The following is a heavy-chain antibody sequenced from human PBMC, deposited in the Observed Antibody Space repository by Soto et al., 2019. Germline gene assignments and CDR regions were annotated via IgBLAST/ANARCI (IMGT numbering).Heavy chain of an antibody. V-gene: IGHV4-59*08. D-gene: IGHD3-10*01. CDR3: ARHPLWWYIDY. CDR2: MGYSGYT. CDR1: GGSMDSYY. J-gene: IGHJ4*02. Sequence: PSETLSLTCTVSGGSMDSYYCSWFRQPPGKGLEWIGYMGYSGYTSYNPSLRSRVAISLDTSKIQFSLKLRSVTAADTAVYYCARHPLWWYIDYWGQGTLVTVSS.